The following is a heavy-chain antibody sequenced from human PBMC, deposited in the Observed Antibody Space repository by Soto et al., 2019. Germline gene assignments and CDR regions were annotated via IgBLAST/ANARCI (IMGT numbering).Heavy chain of an antibody. CDR2: INWNGGST. D-gene: IGHD1-26*01. V-gene: IGHV3-20*04. J-gene: IGHJ4*02. Sequence: EVQLVESGGGVVRPGGSLRLSCAASGFTFDDYGMSWVRQVPGKGLEWVSPINWNGGSTGYADSVKGRFTISRDNAKNSLYLQMNSLRAEDTALYYCARGPQFTGGIVAATPANVDYWGQGTLVTASS. CDR3: ARGPQFTGGIVAATPANVDY. CDR1: GFTFDDYG.